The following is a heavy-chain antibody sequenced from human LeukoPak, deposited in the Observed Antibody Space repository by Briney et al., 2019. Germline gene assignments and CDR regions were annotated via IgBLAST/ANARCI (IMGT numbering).Heavy chain of an antibody. Sequence: ASVKVSCKASGYNFTNYAIHWVRQAPGQRLEWMGWINAGNGKANYSQKFRGRVTLTRDTSASTAYMELSSLRSADTAVYYCARGYYDLLTGHVVTYYFDYWGQGTLVTVSS. CDR3: ARGYYDLLTGHVVTYYFDY. CDR2: INAGNGKA. CDR1: GYNFTNYA. J-gene: IGHJ4*02. V-gene: IGHV1-3*01. D-gene: IGHD3-9*01.